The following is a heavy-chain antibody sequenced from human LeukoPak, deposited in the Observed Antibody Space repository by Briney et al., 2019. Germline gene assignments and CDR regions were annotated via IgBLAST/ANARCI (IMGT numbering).Heavy chain of an antibody. Sequence: GESLKISCTDSGYSFTSYWIAWVRQMPGKGLEWMGNIHPGDSDIRYSPSFQGQVTISADKSISTASLQGGSLRASDTAMYYCARHSPYFDFWSGQGGFDPWGQGTLVTVSS. V-gene: IGHV5-51*01. D-gene: IGHD3-3*01. CDR1: GYSFTSYW. J-gene: IGHJ5*02. CDR3: ARHSPYFDFWSGQGGFDP. CDR2: IHPGDSDI.